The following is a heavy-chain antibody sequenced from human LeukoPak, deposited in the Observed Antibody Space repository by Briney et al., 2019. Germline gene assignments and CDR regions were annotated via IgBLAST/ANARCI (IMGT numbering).Heavy chain of an antibody. V-gene: IGHV4-39*07. CDR2: IYYSGST. D-gene: IGHD3-10*01. CDR3: ARGKEVITMLRGLKPGYYFDY. J-gene: IGHJ4*02. Sequence: PSETLSLTCSVSGGSMYSSSYYWGWIRQPPGKGLEWIGSIYYSGSTYYNPSLKSRVTISVDTSKNQFSLKLNSVTAADTAVYYCARGKEVITMLRGLKPGYYFDYWGQGTLVTVSS. CDR1: GGSMYSSSYY.